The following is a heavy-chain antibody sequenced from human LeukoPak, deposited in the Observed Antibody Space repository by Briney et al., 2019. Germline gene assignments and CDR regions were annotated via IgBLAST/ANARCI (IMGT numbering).Heavy chain of an antibody. CDR1: GGSISSSNW. CDR2: IYHSGST. CDR3: ATESTYSSGRYDY. J-gene: IGHJ4*02. V-gene: IGHV4-4*02. D-gene: IGHD6-19*01. Sequence: TLSLTCAVSGGSISSSNWWSWVRQPPGKGLEWIGEIYHSGSTNYNPSLKSRVTMSVDTSKNQFSLKLRFVTAADTAVYYCATESTYSSGRYDYWGQGTLVTVSS.